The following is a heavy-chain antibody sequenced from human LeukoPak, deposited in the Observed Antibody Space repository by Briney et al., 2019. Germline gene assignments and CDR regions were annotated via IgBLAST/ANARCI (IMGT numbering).Heavy chain of an antibody. Sequence: GESLKISCKVSGYSFTTYWIGWVRQMPGKGLEWMGIIYPGDSDTKYSPSFQGQVTISADKPISTAYLQWRSLKASDTAMYYCARHPYGSGLMDVWGKGTTVTVSS. CDR3: ARHPYGSGLMDV. V-gene: IGHV5-51*01. J-gene: IGHJ6*04. CDR2: IYPGDSDT. D-gene: IGHD3-10*01. CDR1: GYSFTTYW.